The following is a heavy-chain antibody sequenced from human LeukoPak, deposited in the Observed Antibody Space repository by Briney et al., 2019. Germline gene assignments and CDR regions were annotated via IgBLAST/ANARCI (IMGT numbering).Heavy chain of an antibody. CDR3: TKGYCSSISCYGSY. Sequence: ASVKVSCKASGYTLIGYYMHWVRQAPGQGLEWMGWINPNTGDTNYAQKFQGRVTMTRDTSISTAYMELSRLRSDDTAVYYCTKGYCSSISCYGSYWGQGTLVTVSS. D-gene: IGHD2-2*01. CDR2: INPNTGDT. J-gene: IGHJ4*02. CDR1: GYTLIGYY. V-gene: IGHV1-2*02.